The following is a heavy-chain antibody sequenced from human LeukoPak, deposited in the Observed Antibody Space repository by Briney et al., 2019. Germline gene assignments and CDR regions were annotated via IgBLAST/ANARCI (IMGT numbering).Heavy chain of an antibody. J-gene: IGHJ4*02. V-gene: IGHV3-74*01. D-gene: IGHD2-15*01. Sequence: PGGSLRLSCAASGFTFSNYAMSWVRQTPGKGLVWVSRINSDGSSTSYADSVKGRFTISRDTAKTTLYLQMNSLRAEDTAVYSCARGVEGVSDYWGQGTLVTVSS. CDR1: GFTFSNYA. CDR2: INSDGSST. CDR3: ARGVEGVSDY.